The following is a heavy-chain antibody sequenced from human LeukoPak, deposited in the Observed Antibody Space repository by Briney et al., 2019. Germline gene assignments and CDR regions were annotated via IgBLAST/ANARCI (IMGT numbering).Heavy chain of an antibody. CDR2: IYYSGST. CDR3: ARCRDGYNLYWYFDL. D-gene: IGHD5-24*01. J-gene: IGHJ2*01. Sequence: SETLSLTCTVSGGSISSYYWSWIRQPPGKGLEWIGYIYYSGSTNYNPSLKSRVTTSVDTSKNQFSLKLSSVTAADTAVYYCARCRDGYNLYWYFDLWGRGTLVTVSS. V-gene: IGHV4-59*08. CDR1: GGSISSYY.